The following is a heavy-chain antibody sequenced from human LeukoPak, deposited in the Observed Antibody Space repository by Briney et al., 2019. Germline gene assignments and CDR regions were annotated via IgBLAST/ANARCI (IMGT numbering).Heavy chain of an antibody. D-gene: IGHD2-8*01. J-gene: IGHJ3*02. CDR1: GYTFTGYY. Sequence: ASVKVSCKASGYTFTGYYLHWVRQAPGQGLEWMGWINPNSGDTGNAEKFQGRVTMTRDTSISTAYMELSRLRSDDTAVYYCARENGMGAFDIWGQGTMVTVSS. V-gene: IGHV1-2*02. CDR2: INPNSGDT. CDR3: ARENGMGAFDI.